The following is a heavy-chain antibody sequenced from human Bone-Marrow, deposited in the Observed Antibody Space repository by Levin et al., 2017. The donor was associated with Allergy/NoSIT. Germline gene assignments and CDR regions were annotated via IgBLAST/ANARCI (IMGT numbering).Heavy chain of an antibody. CDR3: AREIHHSSASWYFDL. CDR2: IRTNAYGGTA. V-gene: IGHV3-49*04. CDR1: GFTFGGYA. D-gene: IGHD6-13*01. Sequence: PGGSLRLSCTTSGFTFGGYAMSWVRQAPGKGLEWVGFIRTNAYGGTAEYAASVKGRFTISRDDFKSVAYLQMSNLQTEDTAVYYCAREIHHSSASWYFDLWGRGTLVTVSS. J-gene: IGHJ2*01.